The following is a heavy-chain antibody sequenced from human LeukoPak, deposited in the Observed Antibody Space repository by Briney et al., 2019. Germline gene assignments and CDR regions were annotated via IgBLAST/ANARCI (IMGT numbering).Heavy chain of an antibody. Sequence: LSLTCAVYGGSFSGYYWSWIRQAPGKGLEWVSYISSSGSTIYYADSVKGRFTISRDNAKNSLYLQMNSLRAEDTAVYYCASGIDYGDYVYYWGQGTLVTVSS. CDR1: GGSFSGYY. CDR3: ASGIDYGDYVYY. V-gene: IGHV3-11*01. CDR2: ISSSGSTI. D-gene: IGHD4-17*01. J-gene: IGHJ4*02.